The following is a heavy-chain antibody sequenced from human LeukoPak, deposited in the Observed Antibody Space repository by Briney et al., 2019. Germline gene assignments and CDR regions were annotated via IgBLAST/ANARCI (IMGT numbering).Heavy chain of an antibody. CDR3: ARDRVEEGWFDP. V-gene: IGHV4-59*12. CDR1: GGSISSYY. J-gene: IGHJ5*02. CDR2: IYYSGST. Sequence: SETLSLTCTVSGGSISSYYWSCIRQPPGKGLEWIGYIYYSGSTNYNPSLKSRVTMSVDTSKNQFSLKLSSVPAADTAVYYCARDRVEEGWFDPWGQGTLVTLSS. D-gene: IGHD2-2*01.